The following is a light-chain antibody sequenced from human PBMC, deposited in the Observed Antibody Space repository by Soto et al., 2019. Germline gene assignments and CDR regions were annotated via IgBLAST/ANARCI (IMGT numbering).Light chain of an antibody. CDR1: QSVLYSSNNKNY. J-gene: IGKJ4*01. Sequence: DIWMTQSPASLAVSLGERATINCKSSQSVLYSSNNKNYLAWYQQKPGQPPKLLIYWASTRESGVPDRFSGSGSGTDFTLTISSLQAEDVAVYYCQQYYITPLTFGGGTKV. V-gene: IGKV4-1*01. CDR3: QQYYITPLT. CDR2: WAS.